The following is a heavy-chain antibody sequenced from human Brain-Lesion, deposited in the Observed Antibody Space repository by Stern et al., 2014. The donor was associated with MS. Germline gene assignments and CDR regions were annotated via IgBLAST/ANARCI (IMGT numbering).Heavy chain of an antibody. CDR3: ARAYYYDTSGDSDAFNI. Sequence: QLQLQESGPGLVKPSQTLSLTCTVSGASISSGTYFWTWIRQPAGKGLEWIGRISTSGSTTYNPSLKSRVTISLDPSKKEFSRKLSSVTAADTAVYYCARAYYYDTSGDSDAFNIWGQGTQVTVSS. J-gene: IGHJ3*02. V-gene: IGHV4-61*02. D-gene: IGHD3-22*01. CDR1: GASISSGTYF. CDR2: ISTSGST.